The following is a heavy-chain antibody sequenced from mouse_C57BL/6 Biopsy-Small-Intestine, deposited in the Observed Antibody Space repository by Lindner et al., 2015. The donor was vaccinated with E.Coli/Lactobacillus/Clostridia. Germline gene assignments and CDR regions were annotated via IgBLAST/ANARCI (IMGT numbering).Heavy chain of an antibody. D-gene: IGHD3-1*01. CDR3: TRGSELLGHGAFHI. CDR1: GYTFTIYY. Sequence: SVKVSCKASGYTFTIYYLHWVRQAPGQGLEWMGIINPSGGSTTYAQKFQGRVTMTRDTSTSTVYMELSSLRSEDTAVYYCTRGSELLGHGAFHIWGQGTMVTVSS. J-gene: IGHJ3*01. V-gene: IGHV1S22*01. CDR2: INPSGGST.